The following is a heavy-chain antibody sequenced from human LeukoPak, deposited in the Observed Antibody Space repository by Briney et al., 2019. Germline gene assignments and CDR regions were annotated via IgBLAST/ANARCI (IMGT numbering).Heavy chain of an antibody. V-gene: IGHV6-1*01. D-gene: IGHD1-26*01. CDR3: ARISSPWSPRDAFDI. J-gene: IGHJ3*02. CDR1: GDSVSSNSAT. Sequence: SQTLSLTCAISGDSVSSNSATWNWIRQSPSRGLEWLGRTYYTSKWYNDYALSVKSRITFNPDTSKNQFSLHLNSVTPEDTAVYYCARISSPWSPRDAFDIWGQGTTVTVSS. CDR2: TYYTSKWYN.